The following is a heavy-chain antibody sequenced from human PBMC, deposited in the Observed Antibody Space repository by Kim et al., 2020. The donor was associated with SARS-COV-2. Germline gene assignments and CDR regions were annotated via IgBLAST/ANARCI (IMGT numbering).Heavy chain of an antibody. J-gene: IGHJ5*02. CDR2: IYYSGST. D-gene: IGHD3-9*01. CDR3: ARTDILTGYWFDP. CDR1: GGSISSYY. Sequence: SKTLSLTCTVSGGSISSYYWSWIRQPPGKGLEWIGYIYYSGSTNYNPSLKSRVTISVDTSKNQFSLKLSSVTAADTAVYYCARTDILTGYWFDPWGQGTLVTVSS. V-gene: IGHV4-59*01.